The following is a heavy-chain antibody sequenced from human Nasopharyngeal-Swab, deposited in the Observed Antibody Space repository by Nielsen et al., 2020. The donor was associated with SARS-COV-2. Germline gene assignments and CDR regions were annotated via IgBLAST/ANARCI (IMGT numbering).Heavy chain of an antibody. CDR2: ISGSGGST. CDR3: AKELGYCSSTSCRPADAFDI. CDR1: GFTFSSYA. Sequence: GESLKIYCAASGFTFSSYAMSWVRQAPGKGLEWVSAISGSGGSTYYADSVKGRFTISRDNSKNTLYLQMNSLRAEDTAVYYCAKELGYCSSTSCRPADAFDIWGQGTMVTVSS. V-gene: IGHV3-23*01. D-gene: IGHD2-2*01. J-gene: IGHJ3*02.